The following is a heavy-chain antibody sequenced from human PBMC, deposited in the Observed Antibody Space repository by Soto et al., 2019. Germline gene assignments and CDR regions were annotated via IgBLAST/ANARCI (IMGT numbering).Heavy chain of an antibody. CDR2: ISSSSSYI. V-gene: IGHV3-21*01. Sequence: VQLVESGGGLVKPGGSLRLSCAASGFTFSSYSMNWVRQAPGKGLEWVSSISSSSSYIYYADSVKGRFTISRDNAKNSLYLQMNSLRAEDTAVYYCARGYCSGGSCYPFDLWGRGTLVTVSS. CDR3: ARGYCSGGSCYPFDL. CDR1: GFTFSSYS. D-gene: IGHD2-15*01. J-gene: IGHJ2*01.